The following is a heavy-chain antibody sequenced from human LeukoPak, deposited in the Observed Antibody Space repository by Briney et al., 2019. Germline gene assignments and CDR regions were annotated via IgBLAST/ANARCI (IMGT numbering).Heavy chain of an antibody. V-gene: IGHV4-59*01. Sequence: SETLSLTCTVSGGSISSYYWSWIRQPPGKGLEWDGYIYYSGSPNYNPSLKSRVTISVDTSKNQFSLKLSSVTAADTAVYYCARVGTYYDFWRVYYYYMDVWGKGTTVTVSS. CDR2: IYYSGSP. J-gene: IGHJ6*03. D-gene: IGHD3-3*01. CDR3: ARVGTYYDFWRVYYYYMDV. CDR1: GGSISSYY.